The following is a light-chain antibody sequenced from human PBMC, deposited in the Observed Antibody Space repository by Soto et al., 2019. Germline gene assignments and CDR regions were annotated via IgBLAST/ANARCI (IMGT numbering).Light chain of an antibody. J-gene: IGKJ3*01. CDR1: QGISSY. V-gene: IGKV1-8*01. CDR2: AAS. CDR3: QQYYSYPFT. Sequence: ALRMTQSPSSLSASTGDRVTITCRASQGISSYLAWYQQKPGKAPKLLIYAASTLQSGVPSRFSVGGSGTDFSLTIRCLQSEYCATYYCQQYYSYPFTFGPGTKVDIK.